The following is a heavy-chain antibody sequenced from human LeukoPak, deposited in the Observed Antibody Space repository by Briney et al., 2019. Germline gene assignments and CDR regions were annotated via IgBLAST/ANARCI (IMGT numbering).Heavy chain of an antibody. CDR2: IRSNGGDT. V-gene: IGHV3-64*04. D-gene: IGHD2-2*01. CDR1: GFTFSGYA. CDR3: AKSCCSTSSCYDGFDC. Sequence: GGSLRLSCSASGFTFSGYAMHWVRQAPGKGLEYVSAIRSNGGDTHYADSVRGRFTISRDNSKNTLYLQMNSLRAEDTAVYYCAKSCCSTSSCYDGFDCWGQGTLVTVSS. J-gene: IGHJ4*02.